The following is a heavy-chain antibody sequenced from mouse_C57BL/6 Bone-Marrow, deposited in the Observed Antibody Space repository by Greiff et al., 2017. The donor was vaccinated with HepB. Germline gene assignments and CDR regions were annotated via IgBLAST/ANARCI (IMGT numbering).Heavy chain of an antibody. CDR2: ISDGGSYT. J-gene: IGHJ4*01. Sequence: EVKLVESGGGLVKPGGSLKLSCAASGFTFSSYAMSWVRQTPEKRLEWVVTISDGGSYTYYPDNVKGRFTISRDNAKNNLYLQMSHLKSEDTAMYYCARGDDDDGYYAMDYWGQGTSVTVSS. CDR3: ARGDDDDGYYAMDY. V-gene: IGHV5-4*03. CDR1: GFTFSSYA. D-gene: IGHD2-4*01.